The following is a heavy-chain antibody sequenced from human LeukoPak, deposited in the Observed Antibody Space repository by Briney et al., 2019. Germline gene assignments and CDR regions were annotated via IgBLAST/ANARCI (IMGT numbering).Heavy chain of an antibody. J-gene: IGHJ5*02. CDR3: ARVFSEDTAAYCSGGSCYESWFDP. V-gene: IGHV1-18*01. Sequence: ASVKVSCKASGYTFTSYGISWVRQAPGQGLEWMGWISAYNGNTNYAQKLQGRVTMTTDTSTSTAYMELRSLRSDDTAVYYCARVFSEDTAAYCSGGSCYESWFDPWGQGTLVTVSS. CDR1: GYTFTSYG. CDR2: ISAYNGNT. D-gene: IGHD2-15*01.